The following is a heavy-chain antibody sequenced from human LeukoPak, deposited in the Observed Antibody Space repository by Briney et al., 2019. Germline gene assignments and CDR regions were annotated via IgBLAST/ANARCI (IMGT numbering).Heavy chain of an antibody. J-gene: IGHJ4*02. CDR1: GGSISSSSYY. D-gene: IGHD3-3*01. CDR3: ARRLAVSGYD. CDR2: IYYSGST. Sequence: SETLSLTCTVSGGSISSSSYYWGWIRQPPGKGREWIGSIYYSGSTYYNPSLKSRVTISVDTSKNQFFLKLSSVTAADTAVYYCARRLAVSGYDWGQGTLVTVSS. V-gene: IGHV4-39*01.